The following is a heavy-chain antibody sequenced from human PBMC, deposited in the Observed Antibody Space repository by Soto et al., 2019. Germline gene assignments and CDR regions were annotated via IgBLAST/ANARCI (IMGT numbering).Heavy chain of an antibody. V-gene: IGHV3-33*01. Sequence: LRLSCAASGFTFSVHGMHWVRQAPGKGLEWVAVIWYDGSDKNYADSVKGRVTISRDNSKNTLYLQMNSLRAEDTAVYYCVRSAGTKGNYYYYGMDVWGQGTTVTVS. CDR3: VRSAGTKGNYYYYGMDV. D-gene: IGHD1-1*01. CDR1: GFTFSVHG. J-gene: IGHJ6*02. CDR2: IWYDGSDK.